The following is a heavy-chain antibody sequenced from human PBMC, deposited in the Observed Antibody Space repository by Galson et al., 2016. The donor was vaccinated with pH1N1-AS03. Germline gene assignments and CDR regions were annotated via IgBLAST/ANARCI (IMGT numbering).Heavy chain of an antibody. CDR1: GFSISSGHY. V-gene: IGHV4-38-2*02. D-gene: IGHD1-26*01. Sequence: SETLSLTCSVSGFSISSGHYWGWIRQPPGKGLEWIGNIYHSGGAYYNPSLKSRVTMSVDTSTNQFSLKLASLTSADSAVYFCARGGYYWGSGFFDFWGQGTLVSVSS. CDR3: ARGGYYWGSGFFDF. CDR2: IYHSGGA. J-gene: IGHJ4*02.